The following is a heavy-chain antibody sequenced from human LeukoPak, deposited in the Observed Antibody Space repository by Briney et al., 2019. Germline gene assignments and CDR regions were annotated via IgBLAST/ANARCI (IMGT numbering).Heavy chain of an antibody. CDR2: IYYSGST. V-gene: IGHV4-59*01. Sequence: PSETLSLTCTVSGGSISSYYWSWIRQPPGKGLERIGYIYYSGSTNYNPSLKSRVTISVDTSKNQFSLNLSSVTAADTAVYYCAREIGYSSGWSYYYYMDVWGKGTTVIVSS. CDR3: AREIGYSSGWSYYYYMDV. CDR1: GGSISSYY. J-gene: IGHJ6*03. D-gene: IGHD6-19*01.